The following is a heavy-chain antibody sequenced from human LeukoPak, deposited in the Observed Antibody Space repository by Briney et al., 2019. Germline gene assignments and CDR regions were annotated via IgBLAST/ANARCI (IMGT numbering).Heavy chain of an antibody. Sequence: PGRSLRLSCAASGFTFSSYGMHWVRQAPGKGLEWVAVIWYDGSNKYYADSVKGRFTISRDNSKNTLHLQMNSLRVEDTAVYYCARDRGTVPAAIFGYWGQGTLVTVSS. V-gene: IGHV3-33*01. D-gene: IGHD2-2*01. J-gene: IGHJ4*02. CDR2: IWYDGSNK. CDR3: ARDRGTVPAAIFGY. CDR1: GFTFSSYG.